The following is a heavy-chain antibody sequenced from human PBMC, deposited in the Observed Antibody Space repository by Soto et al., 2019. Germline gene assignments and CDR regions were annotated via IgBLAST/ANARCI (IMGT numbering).Heavy chain of an antibody. J-gene: IGHJ4*02. CDR3: ARTAPYNWNFDY. CDR2: IWYDGSNK. D-gene: IGHD1-20*01. Sequence: PGGSLRLSCAASGFTFSSYGMHWVRQAPGKGLEWVAVIWYDGSNKYYADSVKGRFTTSRDNSKNTLYLQMNSLRAEDTAVYYCARTAPYNWNFDYWGQGTLVTVSS. V-gene: IGHV3-33*01. CDR1: GFTFSSYG.